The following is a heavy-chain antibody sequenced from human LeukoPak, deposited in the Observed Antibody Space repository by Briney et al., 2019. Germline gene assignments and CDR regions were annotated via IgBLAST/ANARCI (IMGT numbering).Heavy chain of an antibody. V-gene: IGHV1-69*06. CDR3: ARDVEAAAAGG. J-gene: IGHJ4*02. CDR2: IIPIFGTA. CDR1: GGTFSSYA. D-gene: IGHD6-25*01. Sequence: SVKVSCKAPGGTFSSYAISWVRQAPGQGLEWMGGIIPIFGTANYAQKFQGRVTITADKSTSTAYMELSRLRSDDTAVYYCARDVEAAAAGGWGQGTLVTVSS.